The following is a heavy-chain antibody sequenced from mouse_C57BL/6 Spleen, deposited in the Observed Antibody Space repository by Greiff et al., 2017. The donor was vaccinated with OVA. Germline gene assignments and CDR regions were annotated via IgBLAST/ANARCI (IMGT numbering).Heavy chain of an antibody. CDR2: IYPRSGNT. J-gene: IGHJ4*01. CDR1: GYTFTSYG. Sequence: VQLQQSGAELARPGASVKLSCKASGYTFTSYGISWVKQRTGQGLEWIGEIYPRSGNTYYNEKFKGKATLTADKSSSPAYMELRSLTSEDSAVYFCAKVDYDVGAMDYWGQGTSVTVSS. CDR3: AKVDYDVGAMDY. D-gene: IGHD2-4*01. V-gene: IGHV1-81*01.